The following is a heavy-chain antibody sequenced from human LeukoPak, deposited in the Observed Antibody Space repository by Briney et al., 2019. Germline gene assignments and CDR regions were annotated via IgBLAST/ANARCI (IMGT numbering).Heavy chain of an antibody. D-gene: IGHD3-10*01. CDR2: IYYSGST. J-gene: IGHJ5*02. CDR1: GGSISSSSYY. V-gene: IGHV4-61*01. Sequence: SETLSLTCTVSGGSISSSSYYWGWIRQPPGKGLEWMGYIYYSGSTNYNPSLKSRVTISVDTSKNQFSLKLSSVTAADTAVYYCARDNNGGLWFGELSRISWFDPWGQGTLVTVSS. CDR3: ARDNNGGLWFGELSRISWFDP.